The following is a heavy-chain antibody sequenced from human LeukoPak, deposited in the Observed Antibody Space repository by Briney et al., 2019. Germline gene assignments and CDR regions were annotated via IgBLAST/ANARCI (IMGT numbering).Heavy chain of an antibody. J-gene: IGHJ5*02. CDR2: ISGSGGST. D-gene: IGHD3-3*01. CDR1: GFTFSSYA. CDR3: ARVLEYYDFWSGYSPGWFDP. Sequence: PGGSLRLSCAASGFTFSSYAMSWVRQAPGKGLEWVSAISGSGGSTYYADSVKGRFTISRDNAKNSLYLQMNSLRAEDTAVYYCARVLEYYDFWSGYSPGWFDPWGQGTLVTVSS. V-gene: IGHV3-23*01.